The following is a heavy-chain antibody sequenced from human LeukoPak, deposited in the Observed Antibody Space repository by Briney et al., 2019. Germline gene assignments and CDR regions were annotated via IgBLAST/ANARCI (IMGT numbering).Heavy chain of an antibody. CDR3: ARDRYTFGELIANYFDY. CDR2: ISYDGSNK. V-gene: IGHV3-30*04. Sequence: GGSLRLSCAASGFTFSSYAMHWVRQAPGKGLEWVAVISYDGSNKYYADSVKGRFTISRDNSKNTLYLQMNSLRAEDTVVYYCARDRYTFGELIANYFDYWGQGTLVTVSS. D-gene: IGHD3-16*02. J-gene: IGHJ4*02. CDR1: GFTFSSYA.